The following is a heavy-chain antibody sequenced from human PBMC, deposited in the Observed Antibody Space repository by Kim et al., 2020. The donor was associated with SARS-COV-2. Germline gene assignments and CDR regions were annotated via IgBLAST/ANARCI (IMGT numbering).Heavy chain of an antibody. CDR1: GCSFSSCSYY. CDR3: ARVLGGSSDALDI. V-gene: IGHV4-61*01. Sequence: SETLSLTCTVSGCSFSSCSYYWIWIPQATGKGLEGVMYFDGSDNSNSNPALTSRITISLDTSKNQFSLKLSSVTAADTALYYCARVLGGSSDALDIWGQGRPVTVS. D-gene: IGHD5-12*01. J-gene: IGHJ3*02. CDR2: FDGSDNS.